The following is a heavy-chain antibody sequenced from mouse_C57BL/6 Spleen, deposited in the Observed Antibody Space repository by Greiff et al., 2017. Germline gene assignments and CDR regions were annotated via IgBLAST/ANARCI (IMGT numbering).Heavy chain of an antibody. D-gene: IGHD2-5*01. CDR3: ARPYSNYLDD. V-gene: IGHV5-4*01. CDR1: GFTFSSYA. J-gene: IGHJ4*01. CDR2: SSDGGSYT. Sequence: EVQRVESGGGLVKPGGSLKLSCAASGFTFSSYAMSWVRQTPKKRRVWVATSSDGGSYTYYPDNGKGRFTIYRDNAKNNLYLQMSHLKSEDTAMYYCARPYSNYLDDWGQGTSVTVSS.